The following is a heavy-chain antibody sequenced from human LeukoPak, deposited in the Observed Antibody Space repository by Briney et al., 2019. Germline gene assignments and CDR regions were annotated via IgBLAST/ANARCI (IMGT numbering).Heavy chain of an antibody. CDR3: AREDGYDFWSGYYSSYYYMDV. CDR2: IYTSGST. CDR1: GGSISSGSYY. Sequence: SQTLSLTCTVSGGSISSGSYYWSWIRQPAGKGLEWIGRIYTSGSTNYNPSLKSRVTISVDTSKNQFSLKLSSVTAADTAVCYCAREDGYDFWSGYYSSYYYMDVWGKGTTVTVPS. J-gene: IGHJ6*03. D-gene: IGHD3-3*01. V-gene: IGHV4-61*02.